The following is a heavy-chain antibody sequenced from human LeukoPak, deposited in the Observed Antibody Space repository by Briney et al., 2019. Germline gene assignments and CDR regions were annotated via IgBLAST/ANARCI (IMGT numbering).Heavy chain of an antibody. CDR3: ARDGRLRNGYDNFYI. CDR2: INPKNGDT. CDR1: GYTFSGFY. V-gene: IGHV1-2*02. D-gene: IGHD5-18*01. J-gene: IGHJ4*02. Sequence: ASVKVSCKASGYTFSGFYINWVRQAPGHGLEWMGWINPKNGDTHYAQDFLGRVTMTRDTSISTAYMELSRLTSDDTAVYYCARDGRLRNGYDNFYIWGQGTLVTVSS.